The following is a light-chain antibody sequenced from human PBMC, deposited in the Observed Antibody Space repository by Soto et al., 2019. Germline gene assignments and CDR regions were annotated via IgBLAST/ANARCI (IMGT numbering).Light chain of an antibody. Sequence: DIQMTQSPSSLSASVGDRVTITCRASQSISSNLNWYQQKPGKAPKLLFYAASSLQSGVPSRFSGGGSGTDFTLTISSLQPEDFATYSCQQSYSTPLTFGGGTKV. CDR2: AAS. J-gene: IGKJ4*01. CDR3: QQSYSTPLT. CDR1: QSISSN. V-gene: IGKV1-39*01.